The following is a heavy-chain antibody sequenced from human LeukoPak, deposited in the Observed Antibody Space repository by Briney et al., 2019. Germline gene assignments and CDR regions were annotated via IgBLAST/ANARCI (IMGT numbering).Heavy chain of an antibody. CDR3: AAGSGYMHYYYYMDV. V-gene: IGHV4-34*01. CDR1: GGSISGYY. Sequence: PSETLSLTCTVSGGSISGYYWSWIRQPPGKGLEWIGEINHSGSTNYNPSLKSRVTISVDTSKNQFSLKLSSVTAADTAVYYCAAGSGYMHYYYYMDVWGKGTAVTVSS. J-gene: IGHJ6*03. CDR2: INHSGST. D-gene: IGHD3-22*01.